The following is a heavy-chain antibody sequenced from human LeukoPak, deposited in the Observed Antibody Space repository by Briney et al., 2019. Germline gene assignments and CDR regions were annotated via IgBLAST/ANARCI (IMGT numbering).Heavy chain of an antibody. Sequence: GGSLRLSCAAAGFIFSDYSMNWVRQAPGKGLEWVSNIRGSASGLGSGMYYADSVKGRFTISRDDAKNSLYLQMSSLRAEDTAFYYCARDNNWGFDYWGQGALVTVSS. CDR3: ARDNNWGFDY. CDR2: IRGSASGLGSGM. V-gene: IGHV3-48*04. CDR1: GFIFSDYS. J-gene: IGHJ4*02. D-gene: IGHD7-27*01.